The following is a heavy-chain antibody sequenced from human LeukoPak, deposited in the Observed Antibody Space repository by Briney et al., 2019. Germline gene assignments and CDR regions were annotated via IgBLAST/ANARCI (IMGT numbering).Heavy chain of an antibody. CDR2: MNPNSGNT. Sequence: GASVKVSCKASGYTFTSYGISWVRQAPGQGLEWMGWMNPNSGNTGYAQKFQGRATMTRNTSISTAYMELSSLRSEDTAVYYCARGPVVAHGDYWGQGTLVTVSS. CDR3: ARGPVVAHGDY. D-gene: IGHD3-22*01. V-gene: IGHV1-8*02. CDR1: GYTFTSYG. J-gene: IGHJ4*02.